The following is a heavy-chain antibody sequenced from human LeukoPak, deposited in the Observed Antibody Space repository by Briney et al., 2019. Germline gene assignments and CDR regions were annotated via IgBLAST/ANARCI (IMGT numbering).Heavy chain of an antibody. CDR2: INPNSGGT. V-gene: IGHV1-2*02. J-gene: IGHJ4*02. D-gene: IGHD4-17*01. Sequence: ASVKVSCKASGGTFSSYAISWVRQAPGQGLEWMGGINPNSGGTNYAQKFQGRVTMTRDTSISTAYMELSRLRSDDTAVYYCAREYGDYDYWGQGTLVTVSS. CDR3: AREYGDYDY. CDR1: GGTFSSYA.